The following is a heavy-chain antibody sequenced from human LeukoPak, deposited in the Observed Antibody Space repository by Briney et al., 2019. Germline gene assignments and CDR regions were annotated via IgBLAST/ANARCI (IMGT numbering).Heavy chain of an antibody. CDR2: IGYST. Sequence: GESLKISCKGSGYSFTSYWIGWVRQMPGKGLEWVSYIGYSTYYEDSVKGRFTASRDNDKNSLYLQMNSLRAEDTAVYYCARDSAYAFDIWGQGTMVTVSS. J-gene: IGHJ3*02. CDR3: ARDSAYAFDI. D-gene: IGHD2-2*01. V-gene: IGHV3-48*04. CDR1: GYSFTSYW.